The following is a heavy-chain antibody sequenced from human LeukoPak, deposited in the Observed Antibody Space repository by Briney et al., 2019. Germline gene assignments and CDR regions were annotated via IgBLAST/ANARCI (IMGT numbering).Heavy chain of an antibody. J-gene: IGHJ4*02. Sequence: SETLSLTRTVSGGSISSFYWSWIRQSPGKGLECIGYIFHNGDINYNPSLKSRVTITMDTSKNQFSLRLSSVTAADTAVYFCASTARLFQHWGQGALVTVSS. CDR2: IFHNGDI. D-gene: IGHD6-25*01. CDR3: ASTARLFQH. CDR1: GGSISSFY. V-gene: IGHV4-59*08.